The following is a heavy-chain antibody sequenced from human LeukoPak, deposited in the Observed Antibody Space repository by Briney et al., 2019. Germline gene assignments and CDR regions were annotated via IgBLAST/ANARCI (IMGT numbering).Heavy chain of an antibody. J-gene: IGHJ6*03. D-gene: IGHD6-13*01. V-gene: IGHV3-30*03. CDR3: ASHSSSWYEDYYYYYMDV. CDR1: GFTFSSYG. Sequence: GRSLRLSCAASGFTFSSYGMHWVRQAPGKGLEWVAVISYDGSNKYYADSVKGRFTISRDNSKNTLYLQMNSLRAEDTAVYYCASHSSSWYEDYYYYYMDVWGKGTTVTISS. CDR2: ISYDGSNK.